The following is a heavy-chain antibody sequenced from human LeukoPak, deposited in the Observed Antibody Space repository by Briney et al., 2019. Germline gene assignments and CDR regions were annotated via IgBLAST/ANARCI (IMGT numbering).Heavy chain of an antibody. Sequence: ASVKVSCKASGYTFINYDINWVRQATGQGLEWMGWMNPHTANTGYAQKFQGRVTITWNTSISTVYMELSSLRSEDTAVYYCARVFPRYTAMVTGHWYFDLWGRGTLVTVSS. CDR2: MNPHTANT. CDR3: ARVFPRYTAMVTGHWYFDL. D-gene: IGHD5-18*01. CDR1: GYTFINYD. V-gene: IGHV1-8*03. J-gene: IGHJ2*01.